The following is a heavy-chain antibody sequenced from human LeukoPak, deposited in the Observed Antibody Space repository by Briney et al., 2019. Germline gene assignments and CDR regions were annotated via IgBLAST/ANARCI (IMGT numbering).Heavy chain of an antibody. J-gene: IGHJ4*02. CDR3: ARAWESIAGYYFDY. CDR2: INPSFNPGVDVT. CDR1: GYTFSSYH. Sequence: ASVKASCKASGYTFSSYHIHWVRQAPGQGLEWMGKINPSFNPGVDVTSYAQKFQGRVTMTRDISTNTVYMELSSLTSEDTAVYYCARAWESIAGYYFDYWGQGTLVSVSS. V-gene: IGHV1-46*01. D-gene: IGHD1-26*01.